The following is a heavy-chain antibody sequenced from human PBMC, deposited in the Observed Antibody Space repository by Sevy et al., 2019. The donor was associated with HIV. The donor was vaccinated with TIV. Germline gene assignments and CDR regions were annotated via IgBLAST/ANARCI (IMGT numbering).Heavy chain of an antibody. J-gene: IGHJ5*02. CDR3: ARGAGSSNWFDP. D-gene: IGHD1-26*01. CDR1: GFTFSSYS. CDR2: ISSSSSYI. Sequence: GGSLRLSCAASGFTFSSYSMNWVRQAPGKGLEWVSSISSSSSYIYYADSVKGRFTISRDDAKNSLYLQMNSLRAEDTAVYYCARGAGSSNWFDPWGQGTLVTVSS. V-gene: IGHV3-21*01.